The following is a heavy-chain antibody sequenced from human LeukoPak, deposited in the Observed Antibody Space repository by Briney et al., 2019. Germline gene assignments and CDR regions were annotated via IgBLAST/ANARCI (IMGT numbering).Heavy chain of an antibody. CDR3: VANGWYALDI. D-gene: IGHD6-19*01. J-gene: IGHJ3*02. Sequence: SETLSLTCAVSGGSISSTNWWSWVRQSPGKGLEWIGEIYHSGSTNCKPSLRSRVTISVDKSENQFSLNLSSMTAADTAVYYCVANGWYALDIWGQGTMVTVSS. V-gene: IGHV4-4*02. CDR1: GGSISSTNW. CDR2: IYHSGST.